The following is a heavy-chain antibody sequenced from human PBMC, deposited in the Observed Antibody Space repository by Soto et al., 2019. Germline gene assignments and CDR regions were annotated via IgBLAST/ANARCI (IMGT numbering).Heavy chain of an antibody. CDR3: AREDDYGYTYINYGLDV. CDR1: GFTFNIYA. Sequence: GGSLRLSCAASGFTFNIYALHWVRQAPGKGLEWVAVISFDGTKKYYSDSVKGRFTVSRDNLKNTLYLQMNNLRVEDAALYFCAREDDYGYTYINYGLDVWGQGTTVTVSS. D-gene: IGHD4-17*01. J-gene: IGHJ6*02. V-gene: IGHV3-30-3*01. CDR2: ISFDGTKK.